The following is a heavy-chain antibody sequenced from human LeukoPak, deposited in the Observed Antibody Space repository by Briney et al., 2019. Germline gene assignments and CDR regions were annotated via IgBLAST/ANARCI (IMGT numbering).Heavy chain of an antibody. V-gene: IGHV3-7*01. Sequence: GSLRLSCAASGFTFSSYWMSWVRQAPGKGLEWVANIKQDGSEKYYVDSVKGRFTISRDNAKNSLYLQMNSLRAEDTAVYYCARESVFYYYYYYMDVWGKGATVTVSS. CDR1: GFTFSSYW. CDR2: IKQDGSEK. J-gene: IGHJ6*03. CDR3: ARESVFYYYYYYMDV.